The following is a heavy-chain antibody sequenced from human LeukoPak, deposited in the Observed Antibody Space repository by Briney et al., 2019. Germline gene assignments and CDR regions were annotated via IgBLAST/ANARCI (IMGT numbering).Heavy chain of an antibody. J-gene: IGHJ2*01. CDR2: IKQNGDEK. Sequence: GGSLRLSCAASGISFSSYWMSWVRQAPGKGLEWVANIKQNGDEKYYLGSVKGRFTISRDNAKHSVDLQMNGLRVEDTAVYYCARGTYYDSSGYYSGPNNWYFDLWGRGTLVTVSS. CDR1: GISFSSYW. CDR3: ARGTYYDSSGYYSGPNNWYFDL. V-gene: IGHV3-7*01. D-gene: IGHD3-22*01.